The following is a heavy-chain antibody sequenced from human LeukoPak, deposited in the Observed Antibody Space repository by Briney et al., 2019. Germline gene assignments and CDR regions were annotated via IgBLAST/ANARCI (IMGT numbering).Heavy chain of an antibody. J-gene: IGHJ1*01. CDR1: GDSVTSGY. Sequence: PSETLSLTCTVSGDSVTSGYWSWIRQPPGKGLEWIGYIYDSGITDYNPSLKSRLTISVDTSNSQFSLNLSSVTAADTAVYYCAGRGHRYSRDWGQGILVTVSS. D-gene: IGHD2-15*01. CDR3: AGRGHRYSRD. V-gene: IGHV4-4*09. CDR2: IYDSGIT.